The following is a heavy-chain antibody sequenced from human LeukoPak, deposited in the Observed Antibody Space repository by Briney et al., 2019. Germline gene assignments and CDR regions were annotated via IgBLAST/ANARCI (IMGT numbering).Heavy chain of an antibody. CDR2: ISAYNGNT. Sequence: ASVKVSCKASGYTFTSYGISWVRQAPGQGLEWMGWISAYNGNTNYAQKLQGRVTMTTDTSTSTAYMELRSLRSDDTAVCYCAREGDWGGDCYPEYFQHWGQGTLVTVSS. V-gene: IGHV1-18*01. J-gene: IGHJ1*01. CDR3: AREGDWGGDCYPEYFQH. D-gene: IGHD2-21*02. CDR1: GYTFTSYG.